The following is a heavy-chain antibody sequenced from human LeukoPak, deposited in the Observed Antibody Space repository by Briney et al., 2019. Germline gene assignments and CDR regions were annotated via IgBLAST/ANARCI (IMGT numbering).Heavy chain of an antibody. Sequence: GGSLRLSCAASGFTLSHYWMHWVRQAPGKGLVWVSRINSDGSSTSYAGSVKGRFTISRDNAKNTLYLQMNSLRVEDTAVYYCARRYGGYWASDIWGQGTMATVST. J-gene: IGHJ3*02. CDR1: GFTLSHYW. D-gene: IGHD2-21*01. CDR3: ARRYGGYWASDI. CDR2: INSDGSST. V-gene: IGHV3-74*01.